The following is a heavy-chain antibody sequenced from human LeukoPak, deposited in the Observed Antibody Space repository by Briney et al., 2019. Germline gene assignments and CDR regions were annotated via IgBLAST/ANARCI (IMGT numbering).Heavy chain of an antibody. J-gene: IGHJ4*02. CDR3: AKGAEIDH. CDR2: MTGPADTT. CDR1: RFNFNNFA. Sequence: GGSLRLSCAASRFNFNNFAMSWVRQAPGKGPEWLSAMTGPADTTYYAESVKGRFTISRDYSKSMVYLQMTSLRVEDTAIYYCAKGAEIDHWGQGTLVTVSS. V-gene: IGHV3-23*01.